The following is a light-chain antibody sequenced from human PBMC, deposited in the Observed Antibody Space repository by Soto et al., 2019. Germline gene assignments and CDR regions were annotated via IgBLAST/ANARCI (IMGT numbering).Light chain of an antibody. CDR3: QQHSDWPLT. Sequence: EIVLTQSPATLSLSPGERATLSCRSSRSVTTYLAWYQQKPGQAPRLLIFDASNRATGIPGRFSGSGSGTDFTLTISSLEPEDFAVYYCQQHSDWPLTFGGGTKVDI. J-gene: IGKJ4*01. CDR2: DAS. V-gene: IGKV3-11*01. CDR1: RSVTTY.